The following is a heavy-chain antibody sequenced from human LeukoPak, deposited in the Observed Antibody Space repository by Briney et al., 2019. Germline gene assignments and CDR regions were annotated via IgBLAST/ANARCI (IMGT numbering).Heavy chain of an antibody. V-gene: IGHV1-18*01. CDR2: ISAYNGNT. D-gene: IGHD2-21*02. J-gene: IGHJ5*02. CDR3: ARGRDIVVVTATELNWFDP. Sequence: VASVKVSCKPSGYTFTSYAISWVRQAPGQGLEWMGWISAYNGNTNYAQNLQGRVTMTTDTVTNTAYMELKTLRSDDTAVYYCARGRDIVVVTATELNWFDPWGQGTLVTVSS. CDR1: GYTFTSYA.